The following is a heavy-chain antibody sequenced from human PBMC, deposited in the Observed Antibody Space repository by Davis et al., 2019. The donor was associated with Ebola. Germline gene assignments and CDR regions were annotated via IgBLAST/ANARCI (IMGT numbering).Heavy chain of an antibody. CDR1: GGTFSSYA. Sequence: SVKVSCKASGGTFSSYAISWVRQAPGQGLEWMGGIIPIFGTANYAQKFQGRVTITADESTSTAYMELSSLRSDDTAVYYCARWDYCSGGSCYVGWFDPWGQGTLVTVSS. J-gene: IGHJ5*02. CDR3: ARWDYCSGGSCYVGWFDP. D-gene: IGHD2-15*01. V-gene: IGHV1-69*13. CDR2: IIPIFGTA.